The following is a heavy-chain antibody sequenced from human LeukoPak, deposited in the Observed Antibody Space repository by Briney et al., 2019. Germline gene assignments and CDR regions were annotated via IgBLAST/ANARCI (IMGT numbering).Heavy chain of an antibody. J-gene: IGHJ4*02. CDR2: ISYDGSNK. Sequence: PGGSLRLSCAASGFTFSSYAMHWVRQAPGKGLEWVAVISYDGSNKYYADSVKGRFTISRDNSKNTLYLQMNSLRAEDTAVYYCARDRGRITTIVVVITIDYWGQGTLVTVSS. V-gene: IGHV3-30-3*01. CDR3: ARDRGRITTIVVVITIDY. CDR1: GFTFSSYA. D-gene: IGHD3-22*01.